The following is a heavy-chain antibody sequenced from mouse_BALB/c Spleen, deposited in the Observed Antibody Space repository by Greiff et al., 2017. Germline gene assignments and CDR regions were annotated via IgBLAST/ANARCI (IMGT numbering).Heavy chain of an antibody. CDR3: TRGHISAPADSAMDY. V-gene: IGHV5-6-4*01. CDR2: LSRGGNYT. Sequence: EVQVVESGGGLVKPGGSLKLSCAASGFTFSSYSLSWVRQTPAKRLEWVATLSRGGNYTYYPDSVTGRFTISRDNAKNTLYLQMSSLKSEDTAMYYWTRGHISAPADSAMDYWGQGTAVTGSS. D-gene: IGHD1-2*01. CDR1: GFTFSSYS. J-gene: IGHJ4*01.